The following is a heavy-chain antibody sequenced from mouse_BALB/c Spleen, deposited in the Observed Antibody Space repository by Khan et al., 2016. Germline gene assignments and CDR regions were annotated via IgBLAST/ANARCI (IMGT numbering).Heavy chain of an antibody. CDR2: INPDSYTI. CDR3: AEAGYYGYRAY. J-gene: IGHJ3*01. D-gene: IGHD1-1*01. V-gene: IGHV4-1*02. CDR1: GFDFSRYW. Sequence: EVKLLESGGGLVHPGGSLKLSCAASGFDFSRYWMSWVRQAPGKGLEWIGEINPDSYTINYTPSLKDKFIISRDNAKNTLYLQMSRVRSEDTALYYGAEAGYYGYRAYWGQGTLVTVSA.